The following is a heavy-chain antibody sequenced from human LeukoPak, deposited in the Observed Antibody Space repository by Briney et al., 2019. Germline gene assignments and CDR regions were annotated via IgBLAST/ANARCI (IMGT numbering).Heavy chain of an antibody. D-gene: IGHD3-10*01. J-gene: IGHJ5*02. CDR2: ISSSGSTF. CDR3: ARESGITMLRGAHTP. V-gene: IGHV3-48*03. CDR1: GFIFSSYE. Sequence: GGSLRLSCVASGFIFSSYEMYWVRQAPGKGLEWISYISSSGSTFFYADSVKGRFTVSRDNAKNSLYLQMNSLRAEDTALYYCARESGITMLRGAHTPWGQGTLVTVSS.